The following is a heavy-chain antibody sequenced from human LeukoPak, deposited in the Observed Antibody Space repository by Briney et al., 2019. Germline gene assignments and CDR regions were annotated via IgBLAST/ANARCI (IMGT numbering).Heavy chain of an antibody. CDR3: SRYGREYDGYVNFDY. D-gene: IGHD5-24*01. Sequence: ASVKVSCKDSGYSFTNYVITWVRQAPGQGVEWVGWISAYNGKTNFAQTLQGRVTLTTDTFTSTGYIEQRSLRAADTAACYCSRYGREYDGYVNFDYWGQGTLLTVSS. CDR2: ISAYNGKT. J-gene: IGHJ4*02. CDR1: GYSFTNYV. V-gene: IGHV1-18*01.